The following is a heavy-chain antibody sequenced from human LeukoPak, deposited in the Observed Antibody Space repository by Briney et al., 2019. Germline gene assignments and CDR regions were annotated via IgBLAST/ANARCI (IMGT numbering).Heavy chain of an antibody. D-gene: IGHD6-13*01. J-gene: IGHJ4*02. V-gene: IGHV3-23*01. Sequence: SGGSLRLSCAASGFTFSSYAMSWVRQAPGKGLEWVSAIRGSGGSTYYADSVKGRFTISRDNSKNTLYLQMNSLRAEDTAVYYCAKGSSSTSGPRYYFDYWGQGTLVTVSS. CDR1: GFTFSSYA. CDR2: IRGSGGST. CDR3: AKGSSSTSGPRYYFDY.